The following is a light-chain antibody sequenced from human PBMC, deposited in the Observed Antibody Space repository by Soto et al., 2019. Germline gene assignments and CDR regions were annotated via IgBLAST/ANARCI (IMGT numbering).Light chain of an antibody. J-gene: IGKJ1*01. V-gene: IGKV1-5*03. CDR2: KAS. CDR1: QSISTW. Sequence: DIQLTQSPSILSASVGDRVTITCRASQSISTWLAWYQQKPGTAPKLLIHKASTLESGVPSRFSGIRSGTEFTLTVSSLQPDDFATYYCQQSYSTLGTFGQGTKVDIK. CDR3: QQSYSTLGT.